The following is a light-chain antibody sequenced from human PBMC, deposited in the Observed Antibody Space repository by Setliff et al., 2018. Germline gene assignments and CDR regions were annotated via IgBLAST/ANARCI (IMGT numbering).Light chain of an antibody. CDR3: SSYAGSSTLYV. CDR2: DVS. CDR1: SSDVGGYNY. V-gene: IGLV2-14*03. Sequence: QSALAQPASVSGSPGQSITISCTGTSSDVGGYNYVSWYRQHPGKAPKLMIYDVSNRPSGVSNRFSGSKSANTASLTISGLQAEDEADYYCSSYAGSSTLYVFGTGTKVTVL. J-gene: IGLJ1*01.